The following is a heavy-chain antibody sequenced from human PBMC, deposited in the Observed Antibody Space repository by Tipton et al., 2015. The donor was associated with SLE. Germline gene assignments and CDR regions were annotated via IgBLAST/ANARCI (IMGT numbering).Heavy chain of an antibody. V-gene: IGHV4-39*02. CDR2: LSYSGST. J-gene: IGHJ4*02. D-gene: IGHD5-12*01. Sequence: TLSLTCTVSGASIGSSAFSWGWIRQPPGKGLEWIASLSYSGSTYYNPSLRSRVTIPGDTSKNHFSLRLSSLTAADTAVYYCATGRHSDYFFDFWGQGTLVTVSS. CDR3: ATGRHSDYFFDF. CDR1: GASIGSSAFS.